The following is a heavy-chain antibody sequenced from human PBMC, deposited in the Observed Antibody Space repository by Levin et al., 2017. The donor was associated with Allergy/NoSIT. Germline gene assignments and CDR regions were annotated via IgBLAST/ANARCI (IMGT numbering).Heavy chain of an antibody. J-gene: IGHJ4*02. CDR3: AKDQRSCSGGSCYYAADY. CDR2: ISGNGGST. D-gene: IGHD2-15*01. CDR1: GFTFSSYA. Sequence: PGGSLRLSCAASGFTFSSYAMSWVRQAPGKGLEWVSTISGNGGSTYYADSVKGRFTISRDNSKNTLYLHMNSLRAEDTAVYYCAKDQRSCSGGSCYYAADYWGQGTLVTVSS. V-gene: IGHV3-23*01.